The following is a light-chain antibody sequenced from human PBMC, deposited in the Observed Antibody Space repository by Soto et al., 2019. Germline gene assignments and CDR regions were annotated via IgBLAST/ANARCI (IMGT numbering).Light chain of an antibody. CDR1: QIVSSN. CDR3: QQYNNWPQT. J-gene: IGKJ1*01. Sequence: EIVMTQSPATLSVSAGERATLSCMAIQIVSSNLAWYQQKPGQAPRLLIYGASTRATGIPARFSGSGSGTEFTLTISSLQSEDFAVYYCQQYNNWPQTFGQGTKVDIK. V-gene: IGKV3-15*01. CDR2: GAS.